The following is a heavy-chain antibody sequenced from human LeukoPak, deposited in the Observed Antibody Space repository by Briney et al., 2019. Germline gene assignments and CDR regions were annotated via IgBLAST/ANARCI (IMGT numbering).Heavy chain of an antibody. J-gene: IGHJ6*02. V-gene: IGHV4-34*01. CDR2: INHSGST. CDR1: GGSFSGYY. Sequence: SETPSLTCAVYGGSFSGYYWSWIRQPPGKGLEWIGEINHSGSTNYNPSLKSRVTISVDTSKNQFSLKLSSVTAVDTAVYYCVSLMAGANYYYYYGMDVWGQGTTVTVSS. CDR3: VSLMAGANYYYYYGMDV. D-gene: IGHD3-10*01.